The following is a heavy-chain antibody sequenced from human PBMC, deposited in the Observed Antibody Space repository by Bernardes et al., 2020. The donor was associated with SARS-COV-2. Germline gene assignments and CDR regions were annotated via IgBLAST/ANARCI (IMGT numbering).Heavy chain of an antibody. J-gene: IGHJ6*02. CDR2: ISGSSIAI. V-gene: IGHV3-48*01. CDR3: ARAALLGATPGYNDYYYVLDV. Sequence: GGSLRLSCVASEFTFSRYSMHWVRQAPGKGLEWVSYISGSSIAISGSSPAVYYAESVKGRFTISRDNVKKSLFLQMSSLRGEDTAVYYCARAALLGATPGYNDYYYVLDVWGRGTTVTVSS. CDR1: EFTFSRYS. D-gene: IGHD3-10*02.